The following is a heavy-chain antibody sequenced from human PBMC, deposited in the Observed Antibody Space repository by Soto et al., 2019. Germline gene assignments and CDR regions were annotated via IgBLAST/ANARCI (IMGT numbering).Heavy chain of an antibody. CDR2: ISGSTGKT. Sequence: GGSLRLSCAASGFTFRTYAMSRVRQAPGKGLEWVSVISGSTGKTYYADSVKGRFTISRDNSKNTLSLQMNSLRGEDTAVYFCAKNRGSGSPYYYNMEVWGQGTMVTVSS. J-gene: IGHJ6*02. CDR1: GFTFRTYA. CDR3: AKNRGSGSPYYYNMEV. V-gene: IGHV3-23*01. D-gene: IGHD3-10*01.